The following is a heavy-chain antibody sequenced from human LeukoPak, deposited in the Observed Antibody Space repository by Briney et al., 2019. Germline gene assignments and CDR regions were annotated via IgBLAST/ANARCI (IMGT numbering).Heavy chain of an antibody. Sequence: GGSLRLSCVASGFTFSSYAMGWVRQAPGKRPKWVSSLTDSGGTTYYVDSVKGRFTISRDNSKNTLYLHMNSLRAEDTAMYYCAKKRDAFDIWGQGTVVAVSS. J-gene: IGHJ3*02. CDR3: AKKRDAFDI. CDR1: GFTFSSYA. CDR2: LTDSGGTT. V-gene: IGHV3-23*01. D-gene: IGHD5-24*01.